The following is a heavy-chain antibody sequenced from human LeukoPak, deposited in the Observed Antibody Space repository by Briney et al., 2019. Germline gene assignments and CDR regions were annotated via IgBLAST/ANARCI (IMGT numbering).Heavy chain of an antibody. CDR1: GFTFSSYW. J-gene: IGHJ4*02. D-gene: IGHD3-22*01. CDR2: IKQDGSEK. CDR3: ARDLKDSSGYGPVNIDY. Sequence: GGSLRPSCAASGFTFSSYWMSWVRQAPGKGLEWVANIKQDGSEKYYVDSVKGRFTISRDNAKNSLYLQMNSLRAEDTAVYYCARDLKDSSGYGPVNIDYWGQGTLVTVSS. V-gene: IGHV3-7*01.